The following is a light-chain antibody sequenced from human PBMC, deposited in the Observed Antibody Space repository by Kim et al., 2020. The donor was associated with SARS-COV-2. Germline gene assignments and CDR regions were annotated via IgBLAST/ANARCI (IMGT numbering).Light chain of an antibody. J-gene: IGLJ3*02. Sequence: QSALTQPHSVSGSPGQSVTISCTGTSSDVGGYNYVSWYQQHPGKAPKLMIYDVNKRPSGVPDRFSGSKSGNTASLTISGLQAEDEADYYCCSYAGSYTHWVFGGGTQLTVL. CDR1: SSDVGGYNY. CDR2: DVN. CDR3: CSYAGSYTHWV. V-gene: IGLV2-11*01.